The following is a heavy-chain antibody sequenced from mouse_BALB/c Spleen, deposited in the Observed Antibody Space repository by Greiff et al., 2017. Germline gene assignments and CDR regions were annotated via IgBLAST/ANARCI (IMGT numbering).Heavy chain of an antibody. CDR1: GFTFSSYA. Sequence: EVMLVESGGGLVKPGGSLKLSCAASGFTFSSYAMSWVRQTPEKRLEWVASISSGGSTYYPDSVKGRFTISRDNARNILYLQMSSLRSEDTAMYYCARVYYGNYRYFDVWGAGTTVTVSS. J-gene: IGHJ1*01. V-gene: IGHV5-6-5*01. D-gene: IGHD2-1*01. CDR3: ARVYYGNYRYFDV. CDR2: ISSGGST.